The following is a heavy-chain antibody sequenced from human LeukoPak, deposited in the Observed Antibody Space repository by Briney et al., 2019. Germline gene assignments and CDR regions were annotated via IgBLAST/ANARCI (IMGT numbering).Heavy chain of an antibody. CDR2: IYHSGNT. J-gene: IGHJ2*01. D-gene: IGHD6-19*01. CDR1: GYSISSGYY. V-gene: IGHV4-38-2*02. Sequence: SETLSLTCTVSGYSISSGYYWGWIRQPPGKGLEWIANIYHSGNTYYNPSLKSRVTISVDTSRNQFSLKLSSVTAADTAVYYCARGQGIAVYWYFDLWGRGTLVTVSS. CDR3: ARGQGIAVYWYFDL.